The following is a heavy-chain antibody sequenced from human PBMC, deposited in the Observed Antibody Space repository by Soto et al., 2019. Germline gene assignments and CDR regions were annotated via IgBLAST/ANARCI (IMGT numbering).Heavy chain of an antibody. D-gene: IGHD3-9*01. V-gene: IGHV3-30*18. CDR2: VSYDGRQK. Sequence: QVQLVESGGGVVQPGRSLRLSCAASGFPFSTYAMHWVRQAPGKGLEWVAVVSYDGRQKYHGDSVKGRFSISRDNSKNTLYLPMNGLRVEDSAIYYCAKVAVQYFDWLSGGIDSWGQGTLVTVSS. CDR1: GFPFSTYA. J-gene: IGHJ4*02. CDR3: AKVAVQYFDWLSGGIDS.